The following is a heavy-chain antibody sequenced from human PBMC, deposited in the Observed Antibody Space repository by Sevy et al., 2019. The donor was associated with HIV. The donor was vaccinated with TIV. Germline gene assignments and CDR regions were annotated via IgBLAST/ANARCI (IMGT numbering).Heavy chain of an antibody. Sequence: GGSLRLSCTASGCSFSSYMMNWVRQAPGKGLEWVASISYSRNYIYYADSLKGRFTISRDNAKNYLFLQMNSLRAEDTAVYYCARPYGSGSWEAFDVWGQGTMVTVSS. CDR1: GCSFSSYM. V-gene: IGHV3-21*01. CDR3: ARPYGSGSWEAFDV. D-gene: IGHD3-10*01. J-gene: IGHJ3*01. CDR2: ISYSRNYI.